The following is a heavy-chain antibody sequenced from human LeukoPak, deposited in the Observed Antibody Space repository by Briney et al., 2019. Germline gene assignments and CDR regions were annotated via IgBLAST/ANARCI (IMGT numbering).Heavy chain of an antibody. Sequence: GGSLRLSCAASGFTFSRYEMNWVRQAPGKGLEWVSYISSSGSTIYYADSVKGRFTISRDNAKNSLYLQMNSLRAEDTAVYYCARVVQLWPPGPYYFDYWGQGTLVTVSS. J-gene: IGHJ4*02. CDR1: GFTFSRYE. CDR3: ARVVQLWPPGPYYFDY. CDR2: ISSSGSTI. V-gene: IGHV3-48*03. D-gene: IGHD5-18*01.